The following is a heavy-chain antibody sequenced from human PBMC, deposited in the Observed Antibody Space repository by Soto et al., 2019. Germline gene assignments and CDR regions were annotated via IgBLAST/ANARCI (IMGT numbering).Heavy chain of an antibody. J-gene: IGHJ5*02. V-gene: IGHV3-30*18. CDR2: ISYDGSNK. Sequence: GGSLRLSCAASGFTFSGYGMHWVRQAPGKGLEWVAVISYDGSNKYYADSAKGRFTISRDNSKNTLYLQMNSLRAEDTAVYYCAKDLGCSSTSCYTGSSLNWFDPWGQGTLVTVSS. D-gene: IGHD2-2*02. CDR3: AKDLGCSSTSCYTGSSLNWFDP. CDR1: GFTFSGYG.